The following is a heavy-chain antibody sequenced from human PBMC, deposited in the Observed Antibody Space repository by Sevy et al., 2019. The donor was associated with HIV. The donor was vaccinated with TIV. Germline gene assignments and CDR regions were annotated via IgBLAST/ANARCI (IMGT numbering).Heavy chain of an antibody. CDR2: IKSLTDGGTI. V-gene: IGHV3-15*01. J-gene: IGHJ4*02. Sequence: GGSLRLSCVNFGFRVTNVWMSWVRQAPGKRLEWVGRIKSLTDGGTIDYAPPLKGRFTISRDESKNTLYLQMSSLKIEDTAVYYCARDNDSSGWYYFDYWGQGTLVTVSS. CDR1: GFRVTNVW. D-gene: IGHD6-19*01. CDR3: ARDNDSSGWYYFDY.